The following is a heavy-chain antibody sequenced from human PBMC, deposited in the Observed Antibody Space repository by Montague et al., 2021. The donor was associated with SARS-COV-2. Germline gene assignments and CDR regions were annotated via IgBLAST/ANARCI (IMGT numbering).Heavy chain of an antibody. J-gene: IGHJ6*03. D-gene: IGHD3-9*01. Sequence: SETLSLTCAVYGGSFSVYYWSWICQPPGKGLEWIGEINHSGSTNYNPSLKSRVTISVDTSKNQVSLKLSSVTAADTAVYYCARMRFFDWPPHYYMDVWGKGTTVTVSS. CDR1: GGSFSVYY. V-gene: IGHV4-34*01. CDR2: INHSGST. CDR3: ARMRFFDWPPHYYMDV.